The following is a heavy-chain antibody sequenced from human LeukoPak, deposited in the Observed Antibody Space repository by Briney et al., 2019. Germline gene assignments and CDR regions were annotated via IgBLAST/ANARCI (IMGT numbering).Heavy chain of an antibody. Sequence: SETLSLTCTVSGYSISSGYYWGWIRQPPGKGLEWIGSIYHSGRTFYNPSLKSRVTISVDTSKNQFSLKLSSVTAADTAVYYCARERPPAGFDYWGQGTLVTVSS. V-gene: IGHV4-38-2*02. CDR2: IYHSGRT. J-gene: IGHJ4*02. CDR1: GYSISSGYY. CDR3: ARERPPAGFDY.